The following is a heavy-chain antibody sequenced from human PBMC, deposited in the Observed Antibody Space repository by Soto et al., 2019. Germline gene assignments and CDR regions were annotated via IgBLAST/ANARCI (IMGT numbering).Heavy chain of an antibody. D-gene: IGHD3-10*01. Sequence: QVQLQESGPGLVKPSETLSLTCTVSGGSISSYYWSWIRQPPGKGLEWIGYIYYSGSTNYNPSLXSXVXIXLDTSKNQFSLKLSSVTAADTAVYYCARVWGGAFDIWGQGTMVTVSS. J-gene: IGHJ3*02. CDR2: IYYSGST. V-gene: IGHV4-59*01. CDR1: GGSISSYY. CDR3: ARVWGGAFDI.